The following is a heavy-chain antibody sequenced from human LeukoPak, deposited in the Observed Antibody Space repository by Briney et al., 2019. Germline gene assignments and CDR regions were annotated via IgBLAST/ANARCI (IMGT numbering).Heavy chain of an antibody. CDR3: ARAPVTSCRGAYCYPFDY. J-gene: IGHJ4*02. Sequence: GGSLRLSCTASGFTFTTYSMDWVRQAPGKGLEWVSSIDNSGTYIYYADSVKGRFTISRDNSKNSLYLQMNSLRAEDTAVYYCARAPVTSCRGAYCYPFDYWGQGTLVTVSS. V-gene: IGHV3-21*04. CDR2: IDNSGTYI. CDR1: GFTFTTYS. D-gene: IGHD2-21*01.